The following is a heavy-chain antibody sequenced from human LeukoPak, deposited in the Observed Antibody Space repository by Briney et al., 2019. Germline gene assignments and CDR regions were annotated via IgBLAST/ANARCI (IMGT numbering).Heavy chain of an antibody. CDR2: ISWNSGSI. Sequence: TGGSLRLSCAASGFTFDDYAMHWVRQAPGKGLEWVSGISWNSGSIGYADSVKGRFTISRDNAKNSLYLQMNSLRVEDTAVYYCARDGWLRGQGTLVTVSS. D-gene: IGHD5-12*01. J-gene: IGHJ4*02. V-gene: IGHV3-9*01. CDR1: GFTFDDYA. CDR3: ARDGWL.